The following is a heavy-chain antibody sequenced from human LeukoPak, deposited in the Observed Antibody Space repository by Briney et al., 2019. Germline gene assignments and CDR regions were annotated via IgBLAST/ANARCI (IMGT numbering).Heavy chain of an antibody. CDR3: ATVNFNYDDSGYLPFDH. CDR2: ISGDGGTT. D-gene: IGHD3-22*01. CDR1: GFTFRTYS. J-gene: IGHJ4*02. Sequence: GGSLRLSCEASGFTFRTYSMNWVRQAPGKGLEWISCISGDGGTTNYADSVKGRFTISRDNAKSSLFLQMEGLRAEDTAVYYCATVNFNYDDSGYLPFDHWGQGSLVVISS. V-gene: IGHV3-48*04.